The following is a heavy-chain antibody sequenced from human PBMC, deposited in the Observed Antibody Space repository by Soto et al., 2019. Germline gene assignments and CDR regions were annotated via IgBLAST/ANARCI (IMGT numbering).Heavy chain of an antibody. CDR2: IYYSGST. D-gene: IGHD6-13*01. Sequence: SETLSLTCTVSGGSISSYYWSWIRQPPGKGLEWIGYIYYSGSTNYNPSLKSRVTISVDTSKNQFSLKLSSVTAADTAVYYCARQYSSSSAPSVWGQGTLVTVSS. V-gene: IGHV4-59*08. J-gene: IGHJ4*02. CDR3: ARQYSSSSAPSV. CDR1: GGSISSYY.